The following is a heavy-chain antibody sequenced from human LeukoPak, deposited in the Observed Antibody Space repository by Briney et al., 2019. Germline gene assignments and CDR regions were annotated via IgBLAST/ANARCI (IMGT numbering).Heavy chain of an antibody. D-gene: IGHD6-19*01. CDR2: ISGGGGNI. Sequence: GGSLRLSCAASGFIFSSYSMNWVRQAPGKGLEWISYISGGGGNIHYADSVEGRFTISRDNAKNSVYLQMNSLRAEDTAVYYCARVGYTSGWYRNWGQGTLVTVSS. J-gene: IGHJ4*02. CDR1: GFIFSSYS. CDR3: ARVGYTSGWYRN. V-gene: IGHV3-48*01.